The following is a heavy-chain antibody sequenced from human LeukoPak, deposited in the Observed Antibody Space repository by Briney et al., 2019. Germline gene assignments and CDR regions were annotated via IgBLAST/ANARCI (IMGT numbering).Heavy chain of an antibody. CDR1: GFTFSGFW. V-gene: IGHV3-74*01. Sequence: GGSLRLSCAASGFTFSGFWMHCVRRAPGKGLVWVSCISYDGSDATYADSVKGRFTISRDNAKNTLHLQMDSLTVEDTAVYYCAGFLLEPPPPELGYWGQGTLVTVSS. D-gene: IGHD1-1*01. CDR3: AGFLLEPPPPELGY. J-gene: IGHJ4*02. CDR2: ISYDGSDA.